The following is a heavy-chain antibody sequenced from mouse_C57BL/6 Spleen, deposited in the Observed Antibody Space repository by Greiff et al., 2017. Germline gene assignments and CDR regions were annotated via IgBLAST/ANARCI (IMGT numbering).Heavy chain of an antibody. Sequence: QVQLQQSGGGLVKPGASVKISCTASGYAFSSYWMNWVKQRPGKGLEWIGQIYPGGGDTNYNGKFKGKATLTADKSSSTAYMQLSSLTSEDSAVYVCARLGGYSLAYWGQGTLVTVSA. CDR1: GYAFSSYW. V-gene: IGHV1-80*01. CDR2: IYPGGGDT. CDR3: ARLGGYSLAY. D-gene: IGHD2-3*01. J-gene: IGHJ3*01.